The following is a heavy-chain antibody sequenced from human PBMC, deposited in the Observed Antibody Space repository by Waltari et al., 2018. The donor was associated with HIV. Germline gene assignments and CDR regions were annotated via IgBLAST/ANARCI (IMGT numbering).Heavy chain of an antibody. D-gene: IGHD3-9*01. Sequence: QLQLQESGPGLVKPSETLSLTCNVSGGSMRSRSFYWGWIRQPPGKGLEWIGSINYSGSTYYNPSLKSRLTISVDTSKNQFSLKLSSVTAADTATYYCARRLAAGYFDWTYYFDYWGQGNLVIVSS. V-gene: IGHV4-39*01. CDR2: INYSGST. CDR1: GGSMRSRSFY. J-gene: IGHJ4*02. CDR3: ARRLAAGYFDWTYYFDY.